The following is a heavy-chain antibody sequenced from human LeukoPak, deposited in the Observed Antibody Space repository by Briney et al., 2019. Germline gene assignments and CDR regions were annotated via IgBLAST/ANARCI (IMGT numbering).Heavy chain of an antibody. D-gene: IGHD4-17*01. V-gene: IGHV4-30-4*01. CDR2: IYYSGST. Sequence: KTSETLSLTCTVSGGSISSGDYYWSWIRQPSGKGLEWIGYIYYSGSTYYNPSLKSRVTISVDTSKNQFSLKLSSVTAADTAVYYCARGDGDRLGGFDYWGQGTLVTVSS. CDR3: ARGDGDRLGGFDY. CDR1: GGSISSGDYY. J-gene: IGHJ4*02.